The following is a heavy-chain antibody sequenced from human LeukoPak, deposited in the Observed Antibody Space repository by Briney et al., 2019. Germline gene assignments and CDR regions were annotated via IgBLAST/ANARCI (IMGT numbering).Heavy chain of an antibody. CDR3: TASLRFLEWLSLFNS. CDR1: GFTFSNAW. D-gene: IGHD3-3*01. Sequence: GGSLRLSCAASGFTFSNAWMSWVRQAPGKGLEWVGRIKSKTDGGTTDYAAPVKGRFTISRDDSKNTLYLQMNSLKTEDAAVYYCTASLRFLEWLSLFNSWGQGTLVTVSS. V-gene: IGHV3-15*01. J-gene: IGHJ4*02. CDR2: IKSKTDGGTT.